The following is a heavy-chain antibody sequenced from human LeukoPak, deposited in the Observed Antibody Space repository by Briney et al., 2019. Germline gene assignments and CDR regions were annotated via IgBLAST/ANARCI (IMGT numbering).Heavy chain of an antibody. CDR3: ARRIAGSDTGGYFQE. V-gene: IGHV3-48*03. Sequence: GGSLRLSCAASGFTFSSYEMNWVRQAPGKGLEWVSYISSSGRTIFYADSVKGRFTISRDNAKNSLFLQMNSLRAEDTAVYYCARRIAGSDTGGYFQEWGQGTLATVSS. J-gene: IGHJ1*01. CDR2: ISSSGRTI. CDR1: GFTFSSYE. D-gene: IGHD6-13*01.